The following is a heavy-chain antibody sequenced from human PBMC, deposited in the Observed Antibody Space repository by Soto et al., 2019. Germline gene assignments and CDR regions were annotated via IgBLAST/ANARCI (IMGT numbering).Heavy chain of an antibody. CDR3: TRDFQGPLDYGMDV. CDR1: GFTFISYW. CDR2: VKYDGSQT. J-gene: IGHJ6*02. Sequence: QTWGSLRLSCADSGFTFISYWIICFRQSPGQGLEWVANVKYDGSQTYYVGSVKGRFTISRDNAKNSLYLQMNSLRAEDTAVYYCTRDFQGPLDYGMDVWGQGTTVTVSS. V-gene: IGHV3-7*01. D-gene: IGHD1-1*01.